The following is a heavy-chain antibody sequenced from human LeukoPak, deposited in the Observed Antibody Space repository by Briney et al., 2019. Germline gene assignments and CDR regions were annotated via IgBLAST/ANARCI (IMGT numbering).Heavy chain of an antibody. D-gene: IGHD6-6*01. CDR2: IIPIFGTA. Sequence: ASVTVSCKASRGTFSSYAISWVRQAPGQGLEWMGRIIPIFGTANYAQTFQGRVTITADKSTSTAYMELSSLRSEDTAVYYCAREEGSSALIDYWGQGTLVTVSS. CDR1: RGTFSSYA. J-gene: IGHJ4*02. CDR3: AREEGSSALIDY. V-gene: IGHV1-69*06.